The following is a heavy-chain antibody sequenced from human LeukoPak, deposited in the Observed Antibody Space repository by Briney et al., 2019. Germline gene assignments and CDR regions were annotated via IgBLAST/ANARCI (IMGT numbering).Heavy chain of an antibody. CDR2: IYYSGST. V-gene: IGHV4-59*01. CDR1: GGSISSYY. CDR3: ARGTGGRLRFLEWLLPNDY. Sequence: PSETLSLTCTVSGGSISSYYWSWIRQPPGKGLEWIGYIYYSGSTNYNPSLKSRVTISVDTSKNQFSLKLSSVTAADTAVYYCARGTGGRLRFLEWLLPNDYWGQGTLVTVSS. D-gene: IGHD3-3*01. J-gene: IGHJ4*02.